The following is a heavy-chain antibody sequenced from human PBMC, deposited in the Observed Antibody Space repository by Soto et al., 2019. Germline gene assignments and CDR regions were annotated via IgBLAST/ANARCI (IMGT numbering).Heavy chain of an antibody. Sequence: GEPVKISCKGSGYSFTSYWIGWVRQMPGKGLEWMGIIYPGDSDTRYSPSFQGQVTISADKSISTAYLQWSSLKASDTAMYYCARHYSGTTQVSHYGMDVWGQGTTVTVSS. CDR2: IYPGDSDT. CDR3: ARHYSGTTQVSHYGMDV. J-gene: IGHJ6*02. CDR1: GYSFTSYW. D-gene: IGHD1-1*01. V-gene: IGHV5-51*01.